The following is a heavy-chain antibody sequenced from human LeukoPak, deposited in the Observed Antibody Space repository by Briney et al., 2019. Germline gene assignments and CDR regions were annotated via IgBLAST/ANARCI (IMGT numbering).Heavy chain of an antibody. CDR3: ARSWGGSTIFERTGFGY. CDR2: ISYDGSNK. V-gene: IGHV3-30*04. D-gene: IGHD3-3*01. Sequence: GGSLRHSCAASGFTFSSYAMHWVRQAPGKGLQWVAVISYDGSNKYYADSVKGRFTISRDNSKNTLYLQMNSLRAEDTAVYYCARSWGGSTIFERTGFGYWRQGTLVTVSS. CDR1: GFTFSSYA. J-gene: IGHJ4*02.